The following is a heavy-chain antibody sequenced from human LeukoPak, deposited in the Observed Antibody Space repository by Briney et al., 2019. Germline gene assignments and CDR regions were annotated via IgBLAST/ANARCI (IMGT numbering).Heavy chain of an antibody. CDR3: ARGLWGHSGGPDDY. Sequence: GYIYYSGSTNYNPSLKGRFTISVDTSKNQFSLKLSSVTAADTAVYYCARGLWGHSGGPDDYWVQGTVVTVSS. D-gene: IGHD2-15*01. CDR2: IYYSGST. J-gene: IGHJ4*02. V-gene: IGHV4-59*09.